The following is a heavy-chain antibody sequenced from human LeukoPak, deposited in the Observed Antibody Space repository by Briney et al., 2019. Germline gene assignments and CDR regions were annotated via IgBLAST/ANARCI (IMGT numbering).Heavy chain of an antibody. J-gene: IGHJ3*02. CDR2: FDPEDGET. D-gene: IGHD3-10*01. V-gene: IGHV1-24*01. Sequence: ASVKVSCKVSGYTLTELSMHWVRQAPGKGLEGMGCFDPEDGETIYAQKFQGRVTMTEDTSTDTAYMELSSLRSEDTAVYYCATDQVTMVRGVSHAFDIWGQGTMVTVSS. CDR1: GYTLTELS. CDR3: ATDQVTMVRGVSHAFDI.